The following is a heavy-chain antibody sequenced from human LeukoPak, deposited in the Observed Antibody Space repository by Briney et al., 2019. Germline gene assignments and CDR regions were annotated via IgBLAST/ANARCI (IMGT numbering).Heavy chain of an antibody. J-gene: IGHJ6*03. Sequence: GGSLRLSCAASGFTFSSYAMSWVRQAPGKGLEWVSAISGSGGSTYYADSVKGRFTISRDNSKNTLYLQMNSLRAEDTAVYYCAKRRGLELLYYYYMDVWGKGTTVTVS. CDR1: GFTFSSYA. D-gene: IGHD1-7*01. V-gene: IGHV3-23*01. CDR3: AKRRGLELLYYYYMDV. CDR2: ISGSGGST.